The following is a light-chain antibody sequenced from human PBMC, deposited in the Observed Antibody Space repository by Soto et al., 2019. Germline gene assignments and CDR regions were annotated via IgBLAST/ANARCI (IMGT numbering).Light chain of an antibody. CDR1: SRDVGDYNY. CDR2: EVT. CDR3: LSHTGSRTL. V-gene: IGLV2-14*01. J-gene: IGLJ3*02. Sequence: QSVLTQPASVSGSPGQSITISCTGASRDVGDYNYVSWYQEHPGQVPKLIIFEVTTRPSGVSDRFSGSRSGNTASLTISGLQAEDEADYYCLSHTGSRTLFGGGTKLTVL.